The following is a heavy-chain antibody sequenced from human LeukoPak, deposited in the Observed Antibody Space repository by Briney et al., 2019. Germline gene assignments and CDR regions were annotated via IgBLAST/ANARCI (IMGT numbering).Heavy chain of an antibody. CDR2: ISGSGGST. V-gene: IGHV3-23*01. D-gene: IGHD6-19*01. Sequence: GRSLRLSCAASGFTLSSYAMSWVRQAPGKGLEWVSAISGSGGSTYYADSVKGRFTISRDNSKNTLYLQMNSLRAEDTAVYYCAKMDVQQWPNGGFDYWGQGTLVTVSS. J-gene: IGHJ4*02. CDR3: AKMDVQQWPNGGFDY. CDR1: GFTLSSYA.